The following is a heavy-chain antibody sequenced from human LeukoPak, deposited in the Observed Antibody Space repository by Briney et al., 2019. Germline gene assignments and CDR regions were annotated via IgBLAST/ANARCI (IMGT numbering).Heavy chain of an antibody. CDR3: AKDRGIILWFGELLGY. CDR2: ISGSGGST. V-gene: IGHV3-23*01. Sequence: GGSLRLSCAASGFTFSSYAMSWVRQAPGKGLEWVSAISGSGGSTYYADSVKGRFTISRDNSKNTLYLQMNSLRAEDTAVYYCAKDRGIILWFGELLGYWGQGTLVTVSS. J-gene: IGHJ4*02. D-gene: IGHD3-10*01. CDR1: GFTFSSYA.